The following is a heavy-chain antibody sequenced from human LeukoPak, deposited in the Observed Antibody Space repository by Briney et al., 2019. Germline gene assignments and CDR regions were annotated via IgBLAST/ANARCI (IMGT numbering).Heavy chain of an antibody. V-gene: IGHV3-74*01. CDR3: ARPPSAGGYYYYMDV. J-gene: IGHJ6*03. D-gene: IGHD3-16*01. Sequence: GGSLRLSCAASGFTFSSYWMHWVRQAPGKGLVWVSRINSDGSSTSYADSVKGRFTISRDNAKNTLYLQMNSLRAEDTAVYYCARPPSAGGYYYYMDVWGKGTTVTISS. CDR1: GFTFSSYW. CDR2: INSDGSST.